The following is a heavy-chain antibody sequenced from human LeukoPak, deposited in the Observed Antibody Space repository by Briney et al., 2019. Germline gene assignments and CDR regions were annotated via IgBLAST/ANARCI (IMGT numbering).Heavy chain of an antibody. J-gene: IGHJ6*03. D-gene: IGHD3-10*01. CDR3: AKDSAFYYIDV. V-gene: IGHV3-30*02. CDR2: IRYNGNNQ. Sequence: GGSLRLSCAASGFTFSSYNMNWVRQAPGKGLEWVAFIRYNGNNQYYADSVKGRFTISRDNSKNTLYLQMNSLKGDDTAVYYCAKDSAFYYIDVWGKGTTVIISS. CDR1: GFTFSSYN.